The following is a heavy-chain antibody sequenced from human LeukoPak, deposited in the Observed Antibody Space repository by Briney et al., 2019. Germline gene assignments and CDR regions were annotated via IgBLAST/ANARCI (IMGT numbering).Heavy chain of an antibody. CDR2: IYSGGST. D-gene: IGHD1-26*01. V-gene: IGHV3-53*01. J-gene: IGHJ4*02. CDR3: ARGPRGSYSVDY. CDR1: GFTVSSNY. Sequence: PGGSLRLSCAASGFTVSSNYMSWVRQAPGKGLEWVSVIYSGGSTYYADSVKGRFTISRDNSKNTLYLQMNSLRAEDAAVYYCARGPRGSYSVDYWGQGTLVTVSS.